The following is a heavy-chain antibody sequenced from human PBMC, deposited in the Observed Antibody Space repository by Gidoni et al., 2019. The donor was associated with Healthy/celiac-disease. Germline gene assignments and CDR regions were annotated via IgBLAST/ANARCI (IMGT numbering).Heavy chain of an antibody. CDR3: AKDRGWTPWY. J-gene: IGHJ4*02. Sequence: EVPLLESGGGLVQPGGSLRLSCAASGFTFSSYARSWVRQAPGKGLEWVSAMSGSGGSTYYADSVKGRFTISRDNSKNTLYLQMNSLRAEDTAVYYCAKDRGWTPWYWGQGTLVTVSS. D-gene: IGHD6-19*01. CDR1: GFTFSSYA. V-gene: IGHV3-23*01. CDR2: MSGSGGST.